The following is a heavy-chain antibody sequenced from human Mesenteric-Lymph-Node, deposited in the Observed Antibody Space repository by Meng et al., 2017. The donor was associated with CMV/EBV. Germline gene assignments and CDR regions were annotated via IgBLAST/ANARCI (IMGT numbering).Heavy chain of an antibody. V-gene: IGHV4-39*01. D-gene: IGHD3-22*01. Sequence: QLQLQGSGLGLVKPPETLSLSCSVSGDSISNSTYYWTWIRQPPGKGLEWIGSVHHSGTTYYNPSLKGRLTISVDTSANLFSLRLTTVTAADTATYYCVRRGNYDSDYSEYWGQGTLVTVSS. CDR2: VHHSGTT. J-gene: IGHJ4*02. CDR3: VRRGNYDSDYSEY. CDR1: GDSISNSTYY.